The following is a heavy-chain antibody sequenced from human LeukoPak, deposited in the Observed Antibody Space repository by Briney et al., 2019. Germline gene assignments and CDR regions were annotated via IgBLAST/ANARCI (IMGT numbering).Heavy chain of an antibody. J-gene: IGHJ6*02. V-gene: IGHV5-51*01. Sequence: GESLKISCEGSGYSFTSSWIGWVRQMPGKGLEWMGIIYPGDSDTRYSPSFQGQVTISADKSISTAYVQWSSLKASDTAMYYCARDDYYYGMDVWGQGTTVTVSS. CDR3: ARDDYYYGMDV. CDR2: IYPGDSDT. CDR1: GYSFTSSW.